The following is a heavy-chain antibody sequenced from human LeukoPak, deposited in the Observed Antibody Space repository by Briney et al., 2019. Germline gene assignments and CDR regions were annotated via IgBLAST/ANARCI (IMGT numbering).Heavy chain of an antibody. J-gene: IGHJ5*02. D-gene: IGHD1/OR15-1a*01. CDR3: ARVKLVHGWFDP. Sequence: ASVKVSCKASGYTFTSYGISWVRQAPGQGLEWMGWISAYNGNTNYAQELQGRVTMTTDTSTSTAYMELRSLRSDDTAVYYCARVKLVHGWFDPWGQGTLVTVSS. CDR2: ISAYNGNT. V-gene: IGHV1-18*01. CDR1: GYTFTSYG.